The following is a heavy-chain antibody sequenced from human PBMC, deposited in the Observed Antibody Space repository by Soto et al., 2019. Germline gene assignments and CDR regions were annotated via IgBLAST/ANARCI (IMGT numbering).Heavy chain of an antibody. V-gene: IGHV4-39*01. CDR3: ASGSSSWYGLSDYYYYMDV. CDR1: GGSISSSSYY. J-gene: IGHJ6*03. CDR2: IYYSGST. Sequence: PSETLSLTCTVSGGSISSSSYYWGWIRQPPGKGLEWIGSIYYSGSTYYNPSLKSRVTISVDTSKNQFSLKLSSVTAADTAVYYCASGSSSWYGLSDYYYYMDVWGQGTTVTVSS. D-gene: IGHD6-13*01.